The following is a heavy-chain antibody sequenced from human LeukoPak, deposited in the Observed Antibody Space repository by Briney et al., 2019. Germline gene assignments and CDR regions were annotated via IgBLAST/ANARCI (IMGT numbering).Heavy chain of an antibody. Sequence: GGSLRLSCAVSGFTFSSFGMNWVRQAPGKGLEWISYISTSSLNTIHYADSVKGRFTISRDNAKNSLFLQMNSLRAEDTAVYYCARSLSTDFDYWGQGILVTVSS. D-gene: IGHD5/OR15-5a*01. CDR2: ISTSSLNTI. CDR3: ARSLSTDFDY. J-gene: IGHJ4*02. V-gene: IGHV3-48*04. CDR1: GFTFSSFG.